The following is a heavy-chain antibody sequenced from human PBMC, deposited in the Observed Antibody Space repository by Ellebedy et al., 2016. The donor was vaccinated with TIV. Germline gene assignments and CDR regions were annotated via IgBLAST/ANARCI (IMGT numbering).Heavy chain of an antibody. V-gene: IGHV3-21*04. D-gene: IGHD3-10*01. Sequence: PGGSLKLSCAASGFTFSSYSMNWVRQAPGKGLEWVSSISSSSSYIYFADSVKGRFTISRDNAKNSLYLQMSSLRAEDTAVYYCARGREGYYGSGSYYNGWFDPWGQGTLVTVSS. CDR3: ARGREGYYGSGSYYNGWFDP. J-gene: IGHJ5*02. CDR2: ISSSSSYI. CDR1: GFTFSSYS.